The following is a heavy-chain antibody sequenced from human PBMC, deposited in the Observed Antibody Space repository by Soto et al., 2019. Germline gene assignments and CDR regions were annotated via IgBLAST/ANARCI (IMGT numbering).Heavy chain of an antibody. V-gene: IGHV3-33*01. CDR2: IWYDGSNK. J-gene: IGHJ4*02. CDR3: ARARLQWLAFDY. Sequence: GGSLRLSCAASGFTFSSYGMHWVRQAPGKGLEWVAVIWYDGSNKYYADSVKGRFTISRDNSKNTLYLQMNSLRAEDTAVYYCARARLQWLAFDYWGQGTLVTVSS. D-gene: IGHD6-19*01. CDR1: GFTFSSYG.